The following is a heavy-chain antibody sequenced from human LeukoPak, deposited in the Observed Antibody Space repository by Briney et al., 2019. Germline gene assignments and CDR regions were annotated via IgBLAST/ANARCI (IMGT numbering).Heavy chain of an antibody. CDR3: ARGGFISGYDYNWFDP. V-gene: IGHV4-59*11. CDR1: GDSISSHY. J-gene: IGHJ5*02. CDR2: IYHSGTT. D-gene: IGHD5-12*01. Sequence: SETLSLTCTVSGDSISSHYWSWIRQPPGKGLEWIGQIYHSGTTNYNPSLKSRVTISVDTSKNQFSLKLSSVTAADTAVYYCARGGFISGYDYNWFDPWGQGTLVTVSS.